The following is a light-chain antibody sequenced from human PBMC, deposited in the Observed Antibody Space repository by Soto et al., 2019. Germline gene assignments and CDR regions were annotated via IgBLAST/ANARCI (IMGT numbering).Light chain of an antibody. CDR1: QSVSSN. CDR2: DAF. Sequence: EIVMTQSPATLSVSPGESATLSCRASQSVSSNVAWYQVKPGQAPRLLIHDAFTRATGIPARFSGSGFGTEFTLIISSLQSGDFAVYYFHQYNDWPQYTFGHGTEVQ. CDR3: HQYNDWPQYT. V-gene: IGKV3-15*01. J-gene: IGKJ2*01.